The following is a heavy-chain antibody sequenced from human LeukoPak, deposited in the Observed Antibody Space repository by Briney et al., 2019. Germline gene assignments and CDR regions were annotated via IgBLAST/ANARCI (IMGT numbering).Heavy chain of an antibody. J-gene: IGHJ5*02. CDR3: ARGYDFWSGQNWFDP. CDR2: IYYSRST. V-gene: IGHV4-59*01. D-gene: IGHD3-3*01. Sequence: SETLSLTCTVSGASISSYYWSWIRQPPGKGLEWIGFIYYSRSTNYNPSLKSRVTMSLDTSKNQFSLKLTSVIAADTAVYYCARGYDFWSGQNWFDPWGQGTLVTVSS. CDR1: GASISSYY.